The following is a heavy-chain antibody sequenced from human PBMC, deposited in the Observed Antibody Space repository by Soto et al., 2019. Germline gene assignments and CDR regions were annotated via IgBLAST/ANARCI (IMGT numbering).Heavy chain of an antibody. Sequence: GGSLRLSCAASGFTFSSYAMSWVRQAPGKGLEWVSAISGSGGSTYYADSVKGRFTISRDNSKNTLYLQMNSLRAEDTAVYYCAKDSDPVSTSSGDVWGQGTTVTVSS. CDR1: GFTFSSYA. CDR2: ISGSGGST. J-gene: IGHJ6*02. CDR3: AKDSDPVSTSSGDV. V-gene: IGHV3-23*01. D-gene: IGHD6-25*01.